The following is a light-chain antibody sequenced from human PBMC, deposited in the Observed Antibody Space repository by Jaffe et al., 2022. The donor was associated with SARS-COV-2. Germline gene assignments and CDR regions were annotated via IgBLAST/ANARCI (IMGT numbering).Light chain of an antibody. V-gene: IGLV3-21*04. CDR3: QVWDSSSDHRV. CDR1: NIGNKN. Sequence: SYVLTQPPSVSVAPGKTARITCGGDNIGNKNVHWYQQKPGQAPVLVIYYDTDRPSGIPERFSGSNSAGSNSGNTATLTISRVEAGDEADYYCQVWDSSSDHRVFGGGTKLTVL. CDR2: YDT. J-gene: IGLJ3*02.